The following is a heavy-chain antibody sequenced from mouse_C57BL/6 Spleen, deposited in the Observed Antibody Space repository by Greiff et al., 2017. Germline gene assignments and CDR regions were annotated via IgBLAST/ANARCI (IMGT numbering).Heavy chain of an antibody. CDR3: TRADDGRGYFDV. J-gene: IGHJ1*03. CDR2: IDPETGGT. Sequence: VQLVESGAELVRPGASVTLSCKASGYTFTDYEMHWVKQTPVHGLEWIGAIDPETGGTAYNQKFKGKAILTADKSSSTAYMELRSLTSEDSAVYYGTRADDGRGYFDVWGTGTTVTVSS. D-gene: IGHD2-3*01. V-gene: IGHV1-15*01. CDR1: GYTFTDYE.